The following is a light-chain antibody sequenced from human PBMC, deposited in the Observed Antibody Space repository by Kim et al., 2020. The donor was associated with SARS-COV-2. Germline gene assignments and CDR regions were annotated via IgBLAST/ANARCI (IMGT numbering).Light chain of an antibody. CDR2: ATS. Sequence: SPGERATLSCGTSQTVSSTYLAWYQQKPGLAPRLLIYATSTRATGIPDRFSGSGSGTDFTLTINRLEPEDFAMYYCQQFSTSPWTFGPGTKVDIK. CDR1: QTVSSTY. CDR3: QQFSTSPWT. J-gene: IGKJ1*01. V-gene: IGKV3D-20*01.